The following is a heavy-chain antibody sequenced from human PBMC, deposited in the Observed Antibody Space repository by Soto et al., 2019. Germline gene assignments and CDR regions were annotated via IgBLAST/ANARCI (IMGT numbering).Heavy chain of an antibody. Sequence: QVQLVQSGAEVKKPGASVKVSCKASGYNFMRYSFTWVRQAPGQGLEWMGWINVDNGETKYPQKIQGRVTMTTDTSTSTVDMELRSLTSDDTAVYYCARWISGGYSDWFDPWGHGTLVTVSS. J-gene: IGHJ5*02. V-gene: IGHV1-18*04. CDR2: INVDNGET. D-gene: IGHD1-26*01. CDR3: ARWISGGYSDWFDP. CDR1: GYNFMRYS.